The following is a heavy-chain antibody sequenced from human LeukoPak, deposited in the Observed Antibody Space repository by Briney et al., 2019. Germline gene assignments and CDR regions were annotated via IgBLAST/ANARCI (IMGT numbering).Heavy chain of an antibody. Sequence: GGSLRLSCAASGFTFSSYSMNWVRQAPGKGLEWVSYISSSSSTIYYADSVKGRFTISRDNAKNSLYLQMNSLRAEDTAVYYCARDALYYYDSSGYPRFDYWGQGTLVTVSS. D-gene: IGHD3-22*01. CDR1: GFTFSSYS. CDR3: ARDALYYYDSSGYPRFDY. V-gene: IGHV3-48*04. J-gene: IGHJ4*02. CDR2: ISSSSSTI.